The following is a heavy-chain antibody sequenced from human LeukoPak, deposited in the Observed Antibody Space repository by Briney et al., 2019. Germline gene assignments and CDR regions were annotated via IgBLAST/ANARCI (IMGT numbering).Heavy chain of an antibody. CDR2: MNPNSGNT. Sequence: ASVKVSCKASGYTFTSYDINWVRQATGQGLEWMGWMNPNSGNTGYAQKFQGRVTMTRNTSISTAYMELSSLRSEDTAVYYCARDYVGGRLRYFYYYGMDVWGQGTTVTVSS. V-gene: IGHV1-8*01. J-gene: IGHJ6*02. CDR3: ARDYVGGRLRYFYYYGMDV. CDR1: GYTFTSYD. D-gene: IGHD3-9*01.